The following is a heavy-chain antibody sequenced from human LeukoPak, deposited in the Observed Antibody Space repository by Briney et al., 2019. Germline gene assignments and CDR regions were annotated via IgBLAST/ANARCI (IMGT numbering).Heavy chain of an antibody. V-gene: IGHV3-23*01. Sequence: GGSLRLSCTASGFTFGDYAMSWVRQAPGKGLEWVATMTGSGGSTFYGDSVKGRFTIARDNSNNMLYLQMNSLRAEDTAVYYCAKDLGLLWFGTFDYWGQGILVTVSS. D-gene: IGHD3-10*01. CDR3: AKDLGLLWFGTFDY. CDR2: MTGSGGST. J-gene: IGHJ4*02. CDR1: GFTFGDYA.